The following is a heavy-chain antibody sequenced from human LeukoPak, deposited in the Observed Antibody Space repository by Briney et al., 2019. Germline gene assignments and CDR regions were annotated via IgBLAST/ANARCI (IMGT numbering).Heavy chain of an antibody. Sequence: GGSLRLSCAASGFTFSSSEMNWVRQAPGKGLEWVAVISFDGSNKYYADSVKGRFTISRDNSKNTLYLQVSAEDTAIYYCARGYASTSQLDPWGQGTLVTVSS. D-gene: IGHD6-13*01. CDR2: ISFDGSNK. V-gene: IGHV3-30*03. J-gene: IGHJ5*02. CDR1: GFTFSSSE. CDR3: ARGYASTSQLDP.